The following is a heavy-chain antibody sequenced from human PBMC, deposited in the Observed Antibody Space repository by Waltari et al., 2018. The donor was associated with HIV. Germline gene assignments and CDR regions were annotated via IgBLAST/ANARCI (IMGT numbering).Heavy chain of an antibody. J-gene: IGHJ4*02. CDR3: ARGLSGYYLLIN. V-gene: IGHV4-34*01. CDR2: INHSGST. CDR1: GGSFSGYY. D-gene: IGHD3-22*01. Sequence: QVQLQQWGAGLLKPSETLSLTCAVYGGSFSGYYWSWIRQPPGKGLEWIGEINHSGSTNYNPSLKSRVTISVDTSKNQFSLKLSSVTAADTAVYYCARGLSGYYLLINWGQGTLVTVSS.